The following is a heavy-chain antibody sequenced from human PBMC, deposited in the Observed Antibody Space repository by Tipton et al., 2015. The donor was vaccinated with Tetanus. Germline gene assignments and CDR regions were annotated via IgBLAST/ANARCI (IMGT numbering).Heavy chain of an antibody. V-gene: IGHV4-4*07. CDR2: INTSGSS. J-gene: IGHJ1*01. Sequence: LRLSCTVSGGSISSYYWSWIRQSAAMGLEWIGRINTSGSSDYNPSLKSRVTISMDRSENQISLKMTSVTAADTAVYYCAGVTAQRTELYFEHWGQGTQVTVSS. D-gene: IGHD2-8*02. CDR1: GGSISSYY. CDR3: AGVTAQRTELYFEH.